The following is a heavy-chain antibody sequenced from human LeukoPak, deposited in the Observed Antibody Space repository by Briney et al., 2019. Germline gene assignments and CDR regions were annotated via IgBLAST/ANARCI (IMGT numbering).Heavy chain of an antibody. Sequence: GESLKISCKGSGSIFTSYWIGWVRQLPGKGLEWMGIIYPGDSDTRYSPSFQGQVTISADKSISTAYLQWSSLKASDTAMYYCARHGQYYDFWSGYYWFDPWGQGTLVTVSS. J-gene: IGHJ5*02. CDR3: ARHGQYYDFWSGYYWFDP. V-gene: IGHV5-51*01. D-gene: IGHD3-3*01. CDR1: GSIFTSYW. CDR2: IYPGDSDT.